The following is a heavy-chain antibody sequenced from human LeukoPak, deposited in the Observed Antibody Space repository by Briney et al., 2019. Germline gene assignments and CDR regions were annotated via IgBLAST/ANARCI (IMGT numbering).Heavy chain of an antibody. CDR1: GFTFSSYA. CDR3: ARDLGLIVVVTASIDY. Sequence: PGGSLRLSCAASGFTFSSYAMHWVRQAPGKGLEWVAVISYDGSNKYYADSVKGRFTIPRDNSKNTLYLQMNSLRAEDTAVYYCARDLGLIVVVTASIDYWGQGTLVTVSS. J-gene: IGHJ4*02. V-gene: IGHV3-30-3*01. D-gene: IGHD2-21*02. CDR2: ISYDGSNK.